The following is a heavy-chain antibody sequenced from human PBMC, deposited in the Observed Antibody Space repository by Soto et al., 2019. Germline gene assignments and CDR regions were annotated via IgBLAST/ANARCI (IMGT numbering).Heavy chain of an antibody. CDR3: AKDRKSQYPYDSSGYYY. CDR1: GFTFSTYS. J-gene: IGHJ4*02. Sequence: PGGSLRLSCAASGFTFSTYSMNWVRQAPGKGLEWVSYISSSSTIFYTDSVKGRFTISRDNSKNTLYLQMNSLRAEDTAVYYCAKDRKSQYPYDSSGYYYRGQGTLVTVSS. CDR2: ISSSSTI. V-gene: IGHV3-48*01. D-gene: IGHD3-22*01.